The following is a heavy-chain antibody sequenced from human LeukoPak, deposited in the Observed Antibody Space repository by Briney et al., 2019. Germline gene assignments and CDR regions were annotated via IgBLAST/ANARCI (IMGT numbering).Heavy chain of an antibody. D-gene: IGHD1-26*01. CDR2: IGYSGGNT. J-gene: IGHJ4*02. V-gene: IGHV3-23*01. CDR1: GFTFSSCA. Sequence: PGRSLRLSCAASGFTFSSCAMNWVRQAPGKGLEWVSGIGYSGGNTYYADSVKGRFTISRDNSKNTLYLQMNSLRPEDTAVYYCAKGSYRTSSVGSGDYWGQGTLVIVSS. CDR3: AKGSYRTSSVGSGDY.